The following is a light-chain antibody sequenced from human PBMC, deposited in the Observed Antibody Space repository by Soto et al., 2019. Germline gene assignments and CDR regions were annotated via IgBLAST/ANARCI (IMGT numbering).Light chain of an antibody. CDR1: QSISSW. CDR3: QQYNSYSWT. J-gene: IGKJ1*01. CDR2: KAS. V-gene: IGKV1-5*03. Sequence: DIQMTQSPSTLSASVGHRVTITCRASQSISSWLAWYQQKPGKAPKLLIYKASSLESGVPSRFSGSGSGTEFTLTISSLQPDDFATYYCQQYNSYSWTFGQGTKADIK.